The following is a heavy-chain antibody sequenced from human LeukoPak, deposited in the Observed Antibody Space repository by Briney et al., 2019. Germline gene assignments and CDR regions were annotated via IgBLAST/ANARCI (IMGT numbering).Heavy chain of an antibody. V-gene: IGHV1-18*01. J-gene: IGHJ5*02. CDR3: ARDLVAARPGWFDL. Sequence: ASVKVSCKASGYTFTTYGISWMRQAPGQGLEWMGWISAYNGDTKYAQKFQGRVTMTTETPTSTAYMELRSLRYDDTAVYYCARDLVAARPGWFDLWGQGTLVTVSS. CDR2: ISAYNGDT. D-gene: IGHD6-6*01. CDR1: GYTFTTYG.